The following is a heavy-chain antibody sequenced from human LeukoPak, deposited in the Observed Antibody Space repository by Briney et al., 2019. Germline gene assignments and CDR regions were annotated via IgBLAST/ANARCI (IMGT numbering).Heavy chain of an antibody. CDR3: ARIMIRGAPSDN. J-gene: IGHJ4*02. Sequence: GSLRLSCAASGFTFNTYALHWVRQAPGKGLEFVSAISSNGASTYYANSVKGRFTISRDNSKNTLYLQMGSLRAEDMAMYYCARIMIRGAPSDNWGQGTLVTVSS. CDR1: GFTFNTYA. V-gene: IGHV3-64*01. D-gene: IGHD3-10*01. CDR2: ISSNGAST.